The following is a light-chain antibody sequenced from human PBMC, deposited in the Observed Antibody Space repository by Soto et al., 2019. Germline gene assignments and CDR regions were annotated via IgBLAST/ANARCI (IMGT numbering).Light chain of an antibody. V-gene: IGLV4-69*01. CDR3: QTWGTGIA. CDR2: LNSDGSH. CDR1: SGHSSYA. J-gene: IGLJ7*01. Sequence: QPVLTQSPSASASLGASVKLTCTLSSGHSSYAIAWHQQQPEKGPRYLMKLNSDGSHSKGDGIPDRFSGSSSGAERYLTISSRQSEDEADYYCQTWGTGIAFGGGTQLTVL.